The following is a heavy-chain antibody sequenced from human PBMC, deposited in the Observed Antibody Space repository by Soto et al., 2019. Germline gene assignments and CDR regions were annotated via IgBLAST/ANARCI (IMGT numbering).Heavy chain of an antibody. V-gene: IGHV1-3*01. CDR2: INAGNGNT. Sequence: ASVKVSCKXSGYTFTSYAMHWVRQAPGQRLEWMGWINAGNGNTKYSQKFQGRVTITRDTSASTAYMELSSLRSEDTAVYYCASPRHCSSTSCYRLDYWGQGTLVTVSS. CDR1: GYTFTSYA. J-gene: IGHJ4*02. D-gene: IGHD2-2*02. CDR3: ASPRHCSSTSCYRLDY.